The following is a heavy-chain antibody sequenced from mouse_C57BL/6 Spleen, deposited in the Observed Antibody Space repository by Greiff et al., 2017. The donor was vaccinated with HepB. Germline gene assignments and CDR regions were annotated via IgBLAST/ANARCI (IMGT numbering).Heavy chain of an antibody. CDR1: GYTFTDYN. CDR2: INPNNGGT. CDR3: ARGSYYGSSYEYFDV. Sequence: EVQLQQSGPELVKPGASVKMSCKASGYTFTDYNMHWVKQSHGKSLEWIGYINPNNGGTSYNQKFKGKATLTVNKSSSTAYMELRSLTSEDSAVYYGARGSYYGSSYEYFDVWGTGTTVTVSS. V-gene: IGHV1-22*01. J-gene: IGHJ1*03. D-gene: IGHD1-1*01.